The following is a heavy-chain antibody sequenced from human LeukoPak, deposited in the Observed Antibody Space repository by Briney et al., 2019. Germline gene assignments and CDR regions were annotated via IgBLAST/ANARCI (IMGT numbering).Heavy chain of an antibody. D-gene: IGHD3-9*01. CDR1: GFTFSNYA. CDR3: AKWGDYDVLTGYYVSDY. Sequence: GGSLRLSCAASGFTFSNYAVSWVRQAPGKGLEWVSAITGSGGNTYYADSVKGRFTISRDNSKNTVFLQMNSLRAEDTAVYYCAKWGDYDVLTGYYVSDYWGQGTLVTVSS. CDR2: ITGSGGNT. J-gene: IGHJ4*02. V-gene: IGHV3-23*01.